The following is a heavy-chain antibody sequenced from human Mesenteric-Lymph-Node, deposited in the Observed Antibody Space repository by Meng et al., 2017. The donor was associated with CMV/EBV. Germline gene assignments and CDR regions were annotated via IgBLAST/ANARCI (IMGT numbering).Heavy chain of an antibody. CDR2: SNTIFSTT. V-gene: IGHV1-69*01. CDR1: FRRSG. D-gene: IGHD1-1*01. Sequence: FRRSGITWVRQTPGQGLDGMGGSNTIFSTTMSAPQLRDKVTISQDDSSNTAYRELKSLTSDDTAVYYCAREVGVQNWNAEKWFDPWGQGTLVTVSS. J-gene: IGHJ5*02. CDR3: AREVGVQNWNAEKWFDP.